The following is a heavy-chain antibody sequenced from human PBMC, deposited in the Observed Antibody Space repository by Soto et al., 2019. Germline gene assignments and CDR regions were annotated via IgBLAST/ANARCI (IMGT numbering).Heavy chain of an antibody. CDR3: ARMLTSATYYYVLDY. D-gene: IGHD3-10*01. V-gene: IGHV4-59*08. Sequence: SETLSLTCTVSGGSLSDYYWNWIRQPPGKGLEWIGYISYSGTTNYNPSLKSRVAISVDTSKNQFSLKLSSVTAADTAMYYCARMLTSATYYYVLDYWGQGTLVTVSS. J-gene: IGHJ4*02. CDR2: ISYSGTT. CDR1: GGSLSDYY.